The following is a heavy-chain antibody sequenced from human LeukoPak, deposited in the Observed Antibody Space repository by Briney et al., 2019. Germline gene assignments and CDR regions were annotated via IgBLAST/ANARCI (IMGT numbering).Heavy chain of an antibody. J-gene: IGHJ6*03. CDR1: GFTFSSYA. V-gene: IGHV3-23*01. CDR2: FSGSGGTT. D-gene: IGHD2-8*01. CDR3: ANGNRCTSPNCLGYYYFYMDV. Sequence: GGSLRLSCAASGFTFSSYAMNWVRQAPGRGLEWVSGFSGSGGTTYYADSVKGRFTISRDNSKNTLYLQMNSLRAEETAVYYCANGNRCTSPNCLGYYYFYMDVWGKGTTVTVPS.